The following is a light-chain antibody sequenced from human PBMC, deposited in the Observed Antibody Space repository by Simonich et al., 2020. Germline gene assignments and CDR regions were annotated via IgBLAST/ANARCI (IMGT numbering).Light chain of an antibody. Sequence: DIVMTQTPLSLSVTPGQPASIYCKSSQSLLHSDGKTYLYWYLQKPGQSPQLLIYEVSNRVSGVPDRFSGSGSGTDFTLKSSLVEAEDVGVYYCMQSIQLPRTFGQGTKVEIK. CDR3: MQSIQLPRT. CDR2: EVS. V-gene: IGKV2D-29*02. CDR1: QSLLHSDGKTY. J-gene: IGKJ1*01.